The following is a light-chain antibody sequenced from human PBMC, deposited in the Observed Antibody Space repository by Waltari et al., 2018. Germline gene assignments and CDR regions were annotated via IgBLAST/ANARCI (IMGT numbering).Light chain of an antibody. CDR3: QQSYSTPPT. Sequence: DIQMTQSPSSLSASVGDRVTITCRPSQSIIRYLNGYQQKPGKAPTLLIYAASSLQSGVPSRFSGSGSGTDFTLTISSLQPEDFATYYCQQSYSTPPTFGQGTKVEIK. CDR2: AAS. V-gene: IGKV1-39*01. CDR1: QSIIRY. J-gene: IGKJ1*01.